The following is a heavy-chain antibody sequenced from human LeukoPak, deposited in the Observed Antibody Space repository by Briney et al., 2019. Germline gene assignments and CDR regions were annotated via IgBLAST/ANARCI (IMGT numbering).Heavy chain of an antibody. J-gene: IGHJ4*02. V-gene: IGHV3-74*01. CDR2: IISDGSGA. CDR1: GFSFSNYW. CDR3: AKTDSSDYSYFFDY. D-gene: IGHD3-22*01. Sequence: GGSLRLSCAASGFSFSNYWMHWVRQAPGKGLVWVSRIISDGSGADYADSVKGRLTISRDNAKNSLYLQMNSLRAEDTAVYYCAKTDSSDYSYFFDYWGQGTLVTVSS.